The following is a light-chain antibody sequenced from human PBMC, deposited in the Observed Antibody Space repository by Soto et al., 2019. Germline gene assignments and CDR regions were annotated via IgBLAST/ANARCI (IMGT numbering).Light chain of an antibody. V-gene: IGLV1-40*01. Sequence: QSVLTQPPSVSGAPGQRVTISCTGSSSNIGAGYEAHWYQQVPGTAPKLLIYENNNRPSGVPDRFSGSKSGTSASLAITGLQAEDEDEYYCQSYDSSLSGYVFGTGTKLTVL. J-gene: IGLJ1*01. CDR3: QSYDSSLSGYV. CDR2: ENN. CDR1: SSNIGAGYE.